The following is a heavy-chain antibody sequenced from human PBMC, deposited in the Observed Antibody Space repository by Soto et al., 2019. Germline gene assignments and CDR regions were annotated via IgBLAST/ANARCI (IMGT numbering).Heavy chain of an antibody. J-gene: IGHJ4*01. CDR1: GFTFSTYA. V-gene: IGHV3-23*01. CDR3: TKNYYFDS. Sequence: VQLLESGGGLVQPGGSLRLSCAASGFTFSTYAMSWVRQAPGKALEWVASINIVGGNTNYADSVRGRFTMSRDDSKKTVFLQMNSLRAEDTAIYYCTKNYYFDSWGHGALITV. CDR2: INIVGGNT.